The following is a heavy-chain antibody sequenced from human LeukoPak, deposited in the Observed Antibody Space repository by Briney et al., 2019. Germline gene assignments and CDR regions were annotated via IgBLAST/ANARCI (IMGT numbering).Heavy chain of an antibody. CDR3: ARVLAAAFDY. D-gene: IGHD6-13*01. Sequence: PGGSLRLSCAASGFTLSSYSMNCVRQAPGNGLEWVSSISSSISYIYYADSVKGRFTICRDNAKNSLYLQMNSLRAEDTAVYYCARVLAAAFDYWGQGTLVTVSS. V-gene: IGHV3-21*01. CDR1: GFTLSSYS. CDR2: ISSSISYI. J-gene: IGHJ4*02.